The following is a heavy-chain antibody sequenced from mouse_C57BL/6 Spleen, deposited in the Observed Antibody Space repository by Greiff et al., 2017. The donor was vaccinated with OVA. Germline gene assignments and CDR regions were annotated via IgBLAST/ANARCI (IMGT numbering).Heavy chain of an antibody. Sequence: QVTLKVSGAELVKPGASVKISCKASGYAFSSYWMNWVKQRPGKGLEWIGQIYPGDGDTNYNGKFKGKATLTADKSSSTAYMQLSSLTSEDSAVYFCARVYYYGSSLYYAMDYWGQGTSVTVSS. D-gene: IGHD1-1*01. CDR2: IYPGDGDT. V-gene: IGHV1-80*01. CDR3: ARVYYYGSSLYYAMDY. CDR1: GYAFSSYW. J-gene: IGHJ4*01.